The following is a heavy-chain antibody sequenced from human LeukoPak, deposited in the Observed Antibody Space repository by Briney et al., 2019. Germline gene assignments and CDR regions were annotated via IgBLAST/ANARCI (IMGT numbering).Heavy chain of an antibody. D-gene: IGHD3-3*01. CDR1: GDILTSYG. Sequence: GASVKVSCKTSGDILTSYGISWGRQAPGQGREWMGGIIATLGTTNYAQKFQGRVTIDADKSTSTAYMELNNLRSEDTAVYYCARTLPLSTIWGSTEFDYWGQGTLVTVSS. CDR2: IIATLGTT. V-gene: IGHV1-69*10. J-gene: IGHJ4*02. CDR3: ARTLPLSTIWGSTEFDY.